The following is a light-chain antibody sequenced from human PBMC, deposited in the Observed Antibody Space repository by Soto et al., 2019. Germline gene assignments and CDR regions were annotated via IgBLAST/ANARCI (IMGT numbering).Light chain of an antibody. CDR1: NSNIGSNA. Sequence: QSVLTQPPSASGTPGQGVAISCSGSNSNIGSNAVNWYQQLPGTAPKRLISGNNQRPSGVPGRFSGSESGTSAFLAISGLQSEDEAYYYCAAWDDSLKGLVFGGGTKLTVL. CDR3: AAWDDSLKGLV. V-gene: IGLV1-44*01. J-gene: IGLJ2*01. CDR2: GNN.